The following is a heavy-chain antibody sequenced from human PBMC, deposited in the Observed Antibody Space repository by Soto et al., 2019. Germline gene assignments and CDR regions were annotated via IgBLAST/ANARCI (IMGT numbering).Heavy chain of an antibody. CDR3: ARREIQVPIDY. CDR2: IYYSGTT. D-gene: IGHD1-26*01. V-gene: IGHV4-28*01. J-gene: IGHJ4*02. Sequence: SETLSLTCAVSGYSSSSSNWWGWIRQPPGKGLEWIGYIYYSGTTYYNPSLKSRVTMSVDTSKNQFSLKLTSVTAVDTVVYYCARREIQVPIDYWGQGTLVTVSS. CDR1: GYSSSSSNW.